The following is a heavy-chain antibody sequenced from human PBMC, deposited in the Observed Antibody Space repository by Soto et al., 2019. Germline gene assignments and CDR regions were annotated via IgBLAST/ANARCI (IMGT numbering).Heavy chain of an antibody. CDR3: ARDPRPAAFDI. J-gene: IGHJ3*02. V-gene: IGHV3-30*03. CDR2: ISYDGSNQ. CDR1: GFTFSNYG. Sequence: GGSLRLSCATSGFTFSNYGMHWVRQSPGKGLEWVAVISYDGSNQYYADSVKGRFTISRDNSKNTLYLQMNSLRTEDTAVYYCARDPRPAAFDIWGQGTMVTVSS.